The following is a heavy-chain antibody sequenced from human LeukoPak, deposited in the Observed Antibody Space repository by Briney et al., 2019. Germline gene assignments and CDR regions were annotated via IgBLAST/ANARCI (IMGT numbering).Heavy chain of an antibody. V-gene: IGHV4-59*08. CDR3: ARQMTTVTSYYYYYGLDV. J-gene: IGHJ6*02. CDR1: GGSISSYY. Sequence: SEALSFTCTASGGSISSYYWSWIRQPPGKGLEGIGYIYYSGSTNYNPSLKSRVTISVDTSKNQFSLKLSSVTAADTAVYYCARQMTTVTSYYYYYGLDVWGQGTTVTVSS. CDR2: IYYSGST. D-gene: IGHD4-17*01.